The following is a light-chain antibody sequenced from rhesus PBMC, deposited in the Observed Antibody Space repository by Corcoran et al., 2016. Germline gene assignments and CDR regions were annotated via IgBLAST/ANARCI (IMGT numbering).Light chain of an antibody. Sequence: DIQMTQSPSSLFASVGDRVTITCWASQGISSYLAWSQQKPGKVPKLLIYKASTFQSGVPSRFSGSGYGTDFTLTISRLQPADFATYYCQQRNSYPLTFGGGTTVEIK. J-gene: IGKJ4*01. V-gene: IGKV1-25*01. CDR2: KAS. CDR1: QGISSY. CDR3: QQRNSYPLT.